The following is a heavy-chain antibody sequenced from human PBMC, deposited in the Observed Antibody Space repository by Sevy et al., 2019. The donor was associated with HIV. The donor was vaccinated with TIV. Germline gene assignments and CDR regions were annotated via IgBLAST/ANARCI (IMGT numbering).Heavy chain of an antibody. CDR2: ISYDGSFK. J-gene: IGHJ4*02. CDR3: ASDRTYYFYY. V-gene: IGHV3-30-3*01. CDR1: GFIFSTYT. Sequence: GGSLRLSCAASGFIFSTYTMHWVRQAPGKGLGWVAVISYDGSFKDYADSVKGRFTISRDNSKNTLYLLMGGLRAEDTAVYYCASDRTYYFYYWGQGTLVTVSS.